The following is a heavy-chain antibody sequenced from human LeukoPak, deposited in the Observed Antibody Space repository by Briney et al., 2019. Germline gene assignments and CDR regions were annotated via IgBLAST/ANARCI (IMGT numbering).Heavy chain of an antibody. V-gene: IGHV4-34*01. D-gene: IGHD6-13*01. Sequence: PSETLSLTCAVYGGSFSGYYWSWIRQPPGKGLEWIGEINRSGSTNYNPSLKSRVTISVDTSKNQFSLKLSSVTAADTAVYYCARDEGSSWPPFDYWGQGTLVTVSS. CDR2: INRSGST. J-gene: IGHJ4*02. CDR3: ARDEGSSWPPFDY. CDR1: GGSFSGYY.